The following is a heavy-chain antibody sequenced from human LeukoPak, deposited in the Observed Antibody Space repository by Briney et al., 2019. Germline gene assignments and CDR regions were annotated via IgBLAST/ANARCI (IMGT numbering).Heavy chain of an antibody. CDR2: IYYSGST. D-gene: IGHD2-15*01. J-gene: IGHJ4*02. Sequence: SETLSLTCTVSGGSISSYYWSWIRQPPGKGLEWIGYIYYSGSTNYNPSLKSRVTISVDTSKNQFSLKLSSVTAADTAVYYCASSELRLGYCSGGSCYFACNYWGQGTLVTVSS. V-gene: IGHV4-59*01. CDR3: ASSELRLGYCSGGSCYFACNY. CDR1: GGSISSYY.